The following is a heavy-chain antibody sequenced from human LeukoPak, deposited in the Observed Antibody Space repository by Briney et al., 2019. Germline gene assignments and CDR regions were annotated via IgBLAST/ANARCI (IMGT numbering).Heavy chain of an antibody. CDR3: ARGGRSYDFLSGYDY. Sequence: SETLSLTCAVYGGSFSGYYWSWIRQPPGKGLEWSGEINHSGRTNYNPSLKRRVTISVETSKNQFSLKLSSVTAADTAVYYCARGGRSYDFLSGYDYWGQGTLVTVSS. V-gene: IGHV4-34*01. D-gene: IGHD3-3*01. J-gene: IGHJ4*02. CDR2: INHSGRT. CDR1: GGSFSGYY.